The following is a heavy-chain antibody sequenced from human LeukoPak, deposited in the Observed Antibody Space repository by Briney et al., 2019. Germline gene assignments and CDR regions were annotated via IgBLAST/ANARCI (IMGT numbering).Heavy chain of an antibody. Sequence: SETLSLTCTVSGGSISSYYWNWIRQPPGKGLEWIGYIYYSGSTNYNPSLKSRVTISVDTSKNQFSLKLSSVTAADTAVYYCARDGGRGATISDFDYWGQGTLVTVSS. CDR1: GGSISSYY. CDR2: IYYSGST. J-gene: IGHJ4*02. D-gene: IGHD5-12*01. CDR3: ARDGGRGATISDFDY. V-gene: IGHV4-59*12.